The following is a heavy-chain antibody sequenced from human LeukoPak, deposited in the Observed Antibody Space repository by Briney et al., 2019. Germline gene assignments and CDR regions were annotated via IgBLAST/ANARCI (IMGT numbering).Heavy chain of an antibody. CDR2: IIPILGIA. D-gene: IGHD3-10*01. V-gene: IGHV1-69*04. CDR3: ASGYGSGSYYVAY. J-gene: IGHJ4*02. Sequence: SVKVSCKASGGTFSSYAMSWVRQAPGQGLEWMGRIIPILGIANYAQKFQGRVTITADKSTSTAYMELSSLRSEDTAVYYCASGYGSGSYYVAYWGQGTLVTVSS. CDR1: GGTFSSYA.